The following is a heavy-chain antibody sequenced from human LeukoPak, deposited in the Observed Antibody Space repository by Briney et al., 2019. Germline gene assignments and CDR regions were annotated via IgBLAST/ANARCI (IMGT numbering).Heavy chain of an antibody. J-gene: IGHJ6*03. CDR2: ISVSGGST. CDR3: ANKATLGDYYHYMDV. CDR1: GFTFSSYA. V-gene: IGHV3-23*01. Sequence: GRSLRLSCAASGFTFSSYAMTWVRQAPGKGLEWVSAISVSGGSTYYADSVKGRFTISRDNSKNTLSLQMHSLRAEDTAVYYCANKATLGDYYHYMDVWGTGTTVTVSS. D-gene: IGHD3-3*02.